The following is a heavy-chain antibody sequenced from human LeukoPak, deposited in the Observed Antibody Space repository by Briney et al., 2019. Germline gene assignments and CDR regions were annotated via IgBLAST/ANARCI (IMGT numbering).Heavy chain of an antibody. CDR2: ISYDGGNK. D-gene: IGHD2-8*01. CDR3: ARGSCTNGVCYYYYYYYGMDV. J-gene: IGHJ6*02. CDR1: GFTFSSYA. Sequence: GRSLRLSCAASGFTFSSYAMHWVRQAPGKGLEWVAVISYDGGNKYYADSVKGRFTISRDNSKNTLYLQMNSLRAEDTAVYYCARGSCTNGVCYYYYYYYGMDVWGQGTTVTVSS. V-gene: IGHV3-30-3*01.